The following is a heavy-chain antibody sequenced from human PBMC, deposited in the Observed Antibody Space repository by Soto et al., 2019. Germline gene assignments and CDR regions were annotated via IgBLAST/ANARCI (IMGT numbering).Heavy chain of an antibody. CDR2: ISTYSGDT. J-gene: IGHJ5*02. CDR1: GYTFFTYD. D-gene: IGHD5-12*01. CDR3: ARHHGPTTSENWFDP. V-gene: IGHV1-18*01. Sequence: QVHLVQSGVEVKTPGASVKVSCQGSGYTFFTYDISWVRQAPGQGLEWMGWISTYSGDTKYAQKFQGIVTMTTDTSTSTAYLELRSLRSDDTAIYYCARHHGPTTSENWFDPWGQGALVTVSS.